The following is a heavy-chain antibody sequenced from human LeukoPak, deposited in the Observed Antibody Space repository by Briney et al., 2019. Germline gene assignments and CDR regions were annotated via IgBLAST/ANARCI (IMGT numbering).Heavy chain of an antibody. J-gene: IGHJ4*02. V-gene: IGHV1-8*01. D-gene: IGHD3-3*01. CDR3: ARRGSITNFGVVMSYFDY. Sequence: ASAKVSCKASGYTFTNYDINWARQATGQGLEWMGWMNPNSGNTGYAQKFQGGVTMTRNTSISTAYMELSSLTSEDTAVYYCARRGSITNFGVVMSYFDYWGQGTQVTVSS. CDR2: MNPNSGNT. CDR1: GYTFTNYD.